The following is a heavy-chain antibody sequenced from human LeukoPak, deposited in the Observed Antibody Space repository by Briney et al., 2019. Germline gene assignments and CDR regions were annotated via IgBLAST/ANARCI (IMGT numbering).Heavy chain of an antibody. D-gene: IGHD3-3*01. CDR1: GLPFSSHA. J-gene: IGHJ4*02. Sequence: GGSLRLSCAASGLPFSSHAFSWIRQAPGKGLEWVSAINGYTTYYADTVKGRFTISRDNSENTVYLQMGSLRADDTAVYYCAKDSFITIFGVGSDYWGQGTLVTVSS. CDR2: INGYTT. CDR3: AKDSFITIFGVGSDY. V-gene: IGHV3-23*01.